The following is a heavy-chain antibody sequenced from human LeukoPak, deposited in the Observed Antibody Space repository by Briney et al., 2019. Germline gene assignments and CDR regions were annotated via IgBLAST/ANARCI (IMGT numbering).Heavy chain of an antibody. CDR2: MNSNSGNT. CDR3: ARGISRWLFNWFDP. D-gene: IGHD5-24*01. Sequence: ASVRVSCKASGYTFTSYDINWVRQATGQGLEWMGWMNSNSGNTGYAQKFQGRVTMTRNTSISTAYMELSSLRSEDTAVYYCARGISRWLFNWFDPWGQGTLVTVSS. J-gene: IGHJ5*02. V-gene: IGHV1-8*01. CDR1: GYTFTSYD.